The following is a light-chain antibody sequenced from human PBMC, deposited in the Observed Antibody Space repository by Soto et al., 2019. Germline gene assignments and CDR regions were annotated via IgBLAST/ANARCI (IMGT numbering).Light chain of an antibody. Sequence: QSVLTQPASVSGSPGQSITISCTGTSTDVGGYNYVSWYQHRPGEAPKLMIFEVTKRPSGVSNRFSGSKSGNTASLTISGLRAEDEADYFCNSYTASSTYVFGSGTKVTVL. CDR3: NSYTASSTYV. V-gene: IGLV2-14*01. CDR1: STDVGGYNY. CDR2: EVT. J-gene: IGLJ1*01.